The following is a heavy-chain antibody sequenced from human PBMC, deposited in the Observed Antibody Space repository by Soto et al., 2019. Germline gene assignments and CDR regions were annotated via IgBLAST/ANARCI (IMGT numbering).Heavy chain of an antibody. CDR2: IWYDGNNK. D-gene: IGHD5-18*01. CDR1: GFTFGSYG. Sequence: GGSLRLPCVASGFTFGSYGMHWVRQAPGKGLEWVSVIWYDGNNKNYADSVKGRFTISRDNSKNTLYLQINSPRADDTAVYYCAREVHTAMAPSFEYWGQGTRVTVS. CDR3: AREVHTAMAPSFEY. J-gene: IGHJ4*02. V-gene: IGHV3-33*01.